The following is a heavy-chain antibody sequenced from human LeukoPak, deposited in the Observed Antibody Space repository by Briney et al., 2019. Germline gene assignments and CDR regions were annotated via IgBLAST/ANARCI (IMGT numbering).Heavy chain of an antibody. CDR3: AKSMGQWLPPDY. D-gene: IGHD6-19*01. J-gene: IGHJ4*02. CDR2: ISYDGSNN. V-gene: IGHV3-30*18. Sequence: GGSLRLSCAASGFTFSSYGMHWVRQAPGKGLEWVAVISYDGSNNYYADPVKGRFTISRDNTKNTLYLQMNSLRAEDTAVYYCAKSMGQWLPPDYWGQGTLVTVSS. CDR1: GFTFSSYG.